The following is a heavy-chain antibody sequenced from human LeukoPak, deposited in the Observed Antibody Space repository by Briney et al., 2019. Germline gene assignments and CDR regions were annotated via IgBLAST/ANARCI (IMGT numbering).Heavy chain of an antibody. D-gene: IGHD1-20*01. V-gene: IGHV3-21*01. CDR1: GFTFSSYS. Sequence: GGSLRVSCAASGFTFSSYSMNWVRQAPGKGLEWVSSITRSSTSTYYTDSVRGRFTISRDNAKNSLYLQMNSLRAEDTAVYYCARDNWNDAPGGFDPWGQGTLVTVSS. CDR3: ARDNWNDAPGGFDP. CDR2: ITRSSTST. J-gene: IGHJ5*02.